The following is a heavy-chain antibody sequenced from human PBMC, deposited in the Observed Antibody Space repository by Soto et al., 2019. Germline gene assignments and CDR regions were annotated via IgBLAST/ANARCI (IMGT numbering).Heavy chain of an antibody. Sequence: QVQLVQSGAEVKKPGSSVKVSCKTSGGTFSSYAISWVRQAPGQGLEWMGGIIPIFDTANYAQKFQGRVTITADEYTSTAHMELSSMRSEDTAVYYGARHDCISTSCYYSYYYSMDVWGQGTTVTVSS. J-gene: IGHJ6*02. CDR3: ARHDCISTSCYYSYYYSMDV. CDR2: IIPIFDTA. V-gene: IGHV1-69*12. D-gene: IGHD2-2*01. CDR1: GGTFSSYA.